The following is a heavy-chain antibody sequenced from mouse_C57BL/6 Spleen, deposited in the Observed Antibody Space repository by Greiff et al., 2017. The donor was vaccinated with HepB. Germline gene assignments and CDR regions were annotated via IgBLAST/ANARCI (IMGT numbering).Heavy chain of an antibody. V-gene: IGHV3-6*01. CDR3: ARDRGYYGRSPYWYFDV. Sequence: EVKLVESGPGLVKPSQSLSLTCSVTGYSITSGYYWNWIRQFPGNKLEWMGYISYDGSNNYNPSLKNRISITRDTSKNQFFLKLNSVTTEDTATYYCARDRGYYGRSPYWYFDVWGTGTTVTVSS. J-gene: IGHJ1*03. CDR2: ISYDGSN. D-gene: IGHD1-1*01. CDR1: GYSITSGYY.